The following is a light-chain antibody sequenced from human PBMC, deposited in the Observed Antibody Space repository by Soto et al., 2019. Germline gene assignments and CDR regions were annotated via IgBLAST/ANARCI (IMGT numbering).Light chain of an antibody. CDR1: QSISRT. CDR2: DTS. CDR3: QPYNNWPLT. J-gene: IGKJ4*01. V-gene: IGKV3-15*01. Sequence: EIVLTQSPDTLSVSPGERATLSCRASQSISRTLAWYQQKSGQPPRLLIYDTSTRATGVPTRFSGSRSGAEFTLTINSLQSEDFAVYYCQPYNNWPLTFGGGTKVDIK.